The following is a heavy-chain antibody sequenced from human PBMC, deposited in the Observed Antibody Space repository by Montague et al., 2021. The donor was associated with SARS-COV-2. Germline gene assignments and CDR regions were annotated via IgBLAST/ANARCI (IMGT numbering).Heavy chain of an antibody. CDR3: ARRGKAITVPYFDY. V-gene: IGHV3-11*01. D-gene: IGHD3-3*01. CDR2: ISSGGLSI. Sequence: SLRLSCAASGFSFSDYYMTWIRQAPGKGLERVSYISSGGLSIYYSDSVKGRFTISRDNANKTLFLQMNSPRAEDTAVYYCARRGKAITVPYFDYWGQGTPVAVSS. CDR1: GFSFSDYY. J-gene: IGHJ4*02.